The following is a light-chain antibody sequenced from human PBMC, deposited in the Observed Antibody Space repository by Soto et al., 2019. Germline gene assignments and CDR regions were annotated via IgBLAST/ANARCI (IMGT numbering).Light chain of an antibody. CDR3: CSYAGSYYYV. V-gene: IGLV2-11*01. J-gene: IGLJ1*01. CDR2: DVS. Sequence: QSAQSQPRSASGSPGQSVTISCTGTSSDVGGYNYVSWYQEQPGKAPKLMIYDVSKRPSGVPDRFSGSKSGNTASLTISGLQAEDEADYYCCSYAGSYYYVFGTGTKVTVL. CDR1: SSDVGGYNY.